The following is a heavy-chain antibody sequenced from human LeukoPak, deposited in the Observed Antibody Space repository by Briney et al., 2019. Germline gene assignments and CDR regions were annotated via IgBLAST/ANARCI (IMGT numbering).Heavy chain of an antibody. J-gene: IGHJ4*02. CDR1: GFTFSSYA. D-gene: IGHD1-26*01. CDR3: ASLWELLDY. Sequence: HPGGSLRLSCAASGFTFSSYAMHWVRQAPGKGLEWVAVISYDGSNKYYADSVKGRFTISRDNSKNTLYLQMNSLRAEDTAVYYCASLWELLDYWGQGTLVTVSS. V-gene: IGHV3-30-3*01. CDR2: ISYDGSNK.